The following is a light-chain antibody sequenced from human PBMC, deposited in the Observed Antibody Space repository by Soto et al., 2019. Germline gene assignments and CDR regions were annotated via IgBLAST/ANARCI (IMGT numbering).Light chain of an antibody. CDR1: QSIRSW. CDR2: DAS. J-gene: IGKJ1*01. V-gene: IGKV1-5*01. Sequence: DIQMTQSPSTLSASVGDRVTITCRASQSIRSWLAWYQQKPGKAPKVLIYDASSLESGVPSRFSGSGSGTEFSLTISSLQPDDFATYYCQQYNHYWTFGQGTRVESK. CDR3: QQYNHYWT.